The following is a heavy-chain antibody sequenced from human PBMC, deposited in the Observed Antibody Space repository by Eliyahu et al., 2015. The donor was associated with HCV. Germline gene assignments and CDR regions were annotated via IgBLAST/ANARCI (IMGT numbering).Heavy chain of an antibody. V-gene: IGHV3-21*01. CDR1: XXTFSSXS. CDR3: ASVTPPYGDPLGDY. D-gene: IGHD4-17*01. CDR2: ISSSSSYI. Sequence: EVQLVXSGGGLVKPGGSLXXSCAASXXTFSSXSMNWVRQAPGKGLEWVSSISSSSSYIYYADSVKGRFTISRDNAKNSLYLQMNSLRAEDTAVYYCASVTPPYGDPLGDYWGQGTLVTVSS. J-gene: IGHJ4*02.